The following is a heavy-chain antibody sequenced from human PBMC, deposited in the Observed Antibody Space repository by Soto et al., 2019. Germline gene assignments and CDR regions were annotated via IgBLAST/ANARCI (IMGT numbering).Heavy chain of an antibody. D-gene: IGHD3-10*01. CDR1: GLTFSSYG. CDR3: AKLGPYGSESNSFRYNWLDP. J-gene: IGHJ5*02. Sequence: GGSLRLSCAASGLTFSSYGMHWVRQAPGKGLEWVAVISYDGSNKNYAVSVKGRFTISRDRSKNTVYLQMHSLRNEDTAVYHCAKLGPYGSESNSFRYNWLDPWGHGTPVIVSS. CDR2: ISYDGSNK. V-gene: IGHV3-30*18.